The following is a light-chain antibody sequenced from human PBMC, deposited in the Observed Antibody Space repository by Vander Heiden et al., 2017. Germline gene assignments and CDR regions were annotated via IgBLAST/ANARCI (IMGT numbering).Light chain of an antibody. CDR2: DAS. J-gene: IGKJ4*01. CDR1: QSVSSY. Sequence: EIVLTQSPATLSLSPGERATLACRASQSVSSYLAWYQQKPGQAPRLLNYDASNRATGIPARFSGSGSGTDFTLTISSLEPEDFAVYYCQQRSNGPPLTFGGGTKVEIK. V-gene: IGKV3-11*01. CDR3: QQRSNGPPLT.